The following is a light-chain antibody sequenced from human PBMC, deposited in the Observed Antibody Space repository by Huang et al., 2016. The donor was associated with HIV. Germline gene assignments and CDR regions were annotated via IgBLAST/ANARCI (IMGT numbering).Light chain of an antibody. CDR2: GAF. Sequence: IILTQSPATLSVSPGEGATLSCRASQRIGTKLAWYQQGPGQAPRLLVYGAFTRATGVPVRFSGSGSGTQFNLTLSSLQSEDFATYYCQHYSNWPPLTFGGGTKVDI. CDR1: QRIGTK. CDR3: QHYSNWPPLT. V-gene: IGKV3-15*01. J-gene: IGKJ4*01.